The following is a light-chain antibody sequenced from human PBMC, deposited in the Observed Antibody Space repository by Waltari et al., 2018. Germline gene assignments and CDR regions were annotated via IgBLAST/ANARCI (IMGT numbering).Light chain of an antibody. CDR2: DTS. CDR1: TGTVTIGNY. V-gene: IGLV7-46*01. CDR3: LLSYSGAVV. Sequence: AVVTQAPPLTVSPGGAVTLTCGSSTGTVTIGNYPYQYQQKNGQTPRTHIYDTSHKHSWKPAPFSGSRLGGKAALTLSGAQPEDEAEYYCLLSYSGAVVFGGGTKLTVL. J-gene: IGLJ2*01.